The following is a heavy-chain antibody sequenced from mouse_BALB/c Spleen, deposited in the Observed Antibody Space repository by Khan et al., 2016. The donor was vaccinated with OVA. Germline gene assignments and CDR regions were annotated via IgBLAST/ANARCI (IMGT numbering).Heavy chain of an antibody. J-gene: IGHJ3*01. V-gene: IGHV1S137*01. CDR1: GYTFTDFT. Sequence: VQLQESGAELVRPGVSVKISCKGSGYTFTDFTMHWVKQSPAMSLEWIGVISTNYGDADYSQKFKGKATMTVDKSSNTAYMDLARLTSEDSAIYYGASRGEGDRFLYWGQGTLVTVSA. CDR2: ISTNYGDA. D-gene: IGHD3-2*01. CDR3: ASRGEGDRFLY.